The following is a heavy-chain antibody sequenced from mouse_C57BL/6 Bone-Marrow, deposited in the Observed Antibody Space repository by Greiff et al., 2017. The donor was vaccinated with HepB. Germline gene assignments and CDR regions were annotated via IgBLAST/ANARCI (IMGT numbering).Heavy chain of an antibody. CDR2: INPSTGGT. Sequence: VQLKESGPELVKPGASVKISCKASGYSFTGYYMNWVKQSPEKSLEWIGEINPSTGGTTYNQKFKAKATLTVDKSSSTAYMQLKSLTSEDSAVYYCAREGGYYYGSSSYYYAMDYWGQGTSVTVSS. D-gene: IGHD1-1*01. CDR3: AREGGYYYGSSSYYYAMDY. CDR1: GYSFTGYY. J-gene: IGHJ4*01. V-gene: IGHV1-42*01.